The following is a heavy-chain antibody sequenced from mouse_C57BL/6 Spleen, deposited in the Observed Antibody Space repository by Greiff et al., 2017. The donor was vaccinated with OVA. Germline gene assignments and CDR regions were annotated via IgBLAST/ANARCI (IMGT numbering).Heavy chain of an antibody. CDR1: GFTIKDDY. CDR3: TKAGGN. D-gene: IGHD6-1*01. V-gene: IGHV14-4*01. J-gene: IGHJ2*01. CDR2: IDPENGDT. Sequence: VQLKESGAELVRPGASVKLSCTASGFTIKDDYMHWVKQRPEQGLEWIGWIDPENGDTEYASKFQGKATITADTSSNTAYLQHSSLTSEDTAVYYCTKAGGNWGQGTTLTVSS.